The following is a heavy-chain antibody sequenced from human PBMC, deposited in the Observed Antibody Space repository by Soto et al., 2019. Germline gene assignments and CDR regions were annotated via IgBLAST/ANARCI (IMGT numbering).Heavy chain of an antibody. CDR1: GGSISSSNW. Sequence: PSETLSLTCAVSGGSISSSNWWSWVRQPPGKGLEWIGEIYHGGSTNYNPSLKSRVTISVDKSKNQFSLKLSSVTAADTAVYYCARDPIVVVPAATPYWGQGTLVTVSS. J-gene: IGHJ4*02. CDR3: ARDPIVVVPAATPY. V-gene: IGHV4-4*02. D-gene: IGHD2-2*01. CDR2: IYHGGST.